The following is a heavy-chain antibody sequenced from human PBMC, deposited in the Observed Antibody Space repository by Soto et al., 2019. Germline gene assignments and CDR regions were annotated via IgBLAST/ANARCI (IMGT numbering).Heavy chain of an antibody. Sequence: QVQLVQSGAEVKKPGSSVKVSCKASGGTFSSYAISWVRQAPGQGLEWMGGIIPIFGTANYAQKFQGRVTITADESTSTAYMELSSLRSEDTAVYYCARDKRGQSSGWIYGMDVWGQGPTVTVSS. CDR1: GGTFSSYA. V-gene: IGHV1-69*01. J-gene: IGHJ6*02. CDR3: ARDKRGQSSGWIYGMDV. D-gene: IGHD6-19*01. CDR2: IIPIFGTA.